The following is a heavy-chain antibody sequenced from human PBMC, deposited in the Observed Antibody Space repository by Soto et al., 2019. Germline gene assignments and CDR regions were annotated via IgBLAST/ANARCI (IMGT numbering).Heavy chain of an antibody. V-gene: IGHV1-18*04. CDR1: GYTFTSYG. CDR3: ARGARASIAAPGWYYFDY. J-gene: IGHJ4*02. D-gene: IGHD6-6*01. CDR2: ISAYNGNT. Sequence: ASVKVSCKASGYTFTSYGISWVRQAPGQGLEWMGWISAYNGNTNYAQKLQGRVTMTTDTSTSTAYMELRSLRSDDTAVYYCARGARASIAAPGWYYFDYWGQGTLVTVSS.